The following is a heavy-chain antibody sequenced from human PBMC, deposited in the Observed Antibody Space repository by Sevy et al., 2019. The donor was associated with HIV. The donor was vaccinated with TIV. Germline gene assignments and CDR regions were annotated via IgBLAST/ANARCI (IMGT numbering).Heavy chain of an antibody. CDR1: EFTFSAYW. V-gene: IGHV3-7*01. CDR2: IKQDGSEK. Sequence: GRSLRLSCAASEFTFSAYWMTWIRQAPGKGLEWVANIKQDGSEKYYGDSVKGRFTISRDNAKNSLYLQMNSLRVEDTAVYYCAGGGALDYWGQGTLVTVSS. D-gene: IGHD1-26*01. J-gene: IGHJ4*02. CDR3: AGGGALDY.